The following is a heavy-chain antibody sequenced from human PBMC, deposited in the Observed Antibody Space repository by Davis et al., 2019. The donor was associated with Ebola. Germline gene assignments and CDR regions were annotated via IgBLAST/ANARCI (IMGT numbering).Heavy chain of an antibody. J-gene: IGHJ6*02. D-gene: IGHD2-21*02. Sequence: LRLSYAVSGGSISSGGYSWSWIRQPPGKGLEWIGYIYHSGSTYYNPSLKSRVTISVDRSKNQFSLKLSSVTAADTAVYYCARAPYRLSDYGMDVWGQGTTVTVSS. CDR3: ARAPYRLSDYGMDV. CDR2: IYHSGST. V-gene: IGHV4-30-2*01. CDR1: GGSISSGGYS.